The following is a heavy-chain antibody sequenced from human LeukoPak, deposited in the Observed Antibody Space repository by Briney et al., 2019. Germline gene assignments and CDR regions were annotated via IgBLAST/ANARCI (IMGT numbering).Heavy chain of an antibody. V-gene: IGHV3-74*01. J-gene: IGHJ4*02. CDR2: INTDGSRT. CDR1: GFTFGIYW. CDR3: ARGARRDGLPDDY. D-gene: IGHD5-24*01. Sequence: GGSLRLSCVASGFTFGIYWMHWVRQAPGKGLVWVSRINTDGSRTSYADSVKGRFTISRENAKNSLYLQMNSLRAGDTAVYYCARGARRDGLPDDYWGQGTLVTVSS.